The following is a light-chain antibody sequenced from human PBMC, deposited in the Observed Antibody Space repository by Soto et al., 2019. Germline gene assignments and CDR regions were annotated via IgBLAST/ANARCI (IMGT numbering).Light chain of an antibody. J-gene: IGKJ2*01. V-gene: IGKV1-39*01. Sequence: DIQMTQSPSSLSASVTDRVTITCRASQSIGTSLPWYQQKPGKAPKLLIYAASSLQRGVPSRFSGSGSGTDFTLTISSLQPEDFATYYCQQRYSTPHTFGQGTELEIK. CDR3: QQRYSTPHT. CDR2: AAS. CDR1: QSIGTS.